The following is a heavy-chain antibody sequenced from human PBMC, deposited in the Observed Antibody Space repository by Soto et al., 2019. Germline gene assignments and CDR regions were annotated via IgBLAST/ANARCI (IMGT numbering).Heavy chain of an antibody. CDR2: IYYTGKT. CDR1: YDKIGVLGCY. D-gene: IGHD2-2*01. CDR3: GRDLTSKDNCIGT. J-gene: IGHJ5*02. V-gene: IGHV4-30-4*01. Sequence: FQPLCLRWSVAYDKIGVLGCYWTCKHKRQGKGLEWMGYIYYTGKTYYNPSLESRLTMSVDRSKNQFSLRLTSVTAADTAVYFCGRDLTSKDNCIGTCGQGLLVTVHS.